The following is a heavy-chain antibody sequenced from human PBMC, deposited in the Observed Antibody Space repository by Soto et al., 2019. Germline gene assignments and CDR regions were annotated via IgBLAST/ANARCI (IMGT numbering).Heavy chain of an antibody. J-gene: IGHJ4*02. Sequence: TLSLTCTVTGGSISNKHYYWSWIRQSPGKGLEWIGHIYDSENTYNNPSLKNRGTISVDTSKNQFSLKLSSVTAADTAVYYCARRYGSAIDYWGQGTLVTVSS. CDR3: ARRYGSAIDY. V-gene: IGHV4-30-4*01. CDR2: IYDSENT. D-gene: IGHD1-26*01. CDR1: GGSISNKHYY.